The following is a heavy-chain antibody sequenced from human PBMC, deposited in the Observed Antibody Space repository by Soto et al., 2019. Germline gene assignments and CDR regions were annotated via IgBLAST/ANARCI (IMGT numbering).Heavy chain of an antibody. J-gene: IGHJ4*02. V-gene: IGHV3-30-3*01. D-gene: IGHD6-19*01. Sequence: QVQLVESGGGVVQPGRSLRLYCAASGFTFSSYAMHWVRQAPGKGLEWVAVISYDGSNKYYADSVKGRFTISRDNSKNTLYLQMNSLRAEDTAVYYCARDSSGWYFDYWGQGTLVTVSS. CDR2: ISYDGSNK. CDR1: GFTFSSYA. CDR3: ARDSSGWYFDY.